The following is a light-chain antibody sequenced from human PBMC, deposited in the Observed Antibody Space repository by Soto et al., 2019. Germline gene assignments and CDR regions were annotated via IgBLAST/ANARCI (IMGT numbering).Light chain of an antibody. CDR2: GAS. CDR1: QSVSSSY. V-gene: IGKV3-20*01. Sequence: EIVLTQSPGTLSLSPGERATLSCRASQSVSSSYLAWYQQKPGQAPRLLIYGASSRATGIPDRFSGSGSGTDFTLTISRLEPEDFAVYYCQLQKAFGGGTKVEIK. CDR3: QLQKA. J-gene: IGKJ4*01.